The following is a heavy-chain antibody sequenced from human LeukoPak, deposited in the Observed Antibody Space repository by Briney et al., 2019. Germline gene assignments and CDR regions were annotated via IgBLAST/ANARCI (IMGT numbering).Heavy chain of an antibody. J-gene: IGHJ4*02. CDR1: GYTFTNYA. CDR3: ARAIRRWELLLYYFDY. V-gene: IGHV1-18*01. D-gene: IGHD1-26*01. Sequence: ASVKVSCKASGYTFTNYAISWVRQAPGQGLEWMGWISAYNGNTNYAQNVQGRVTMTTDTSTSTAYMELRSLRSEDTAVYYCARAIRRWELLLYYFDYWGQGTLVTVSS. CDR2: ISAYNGNT.